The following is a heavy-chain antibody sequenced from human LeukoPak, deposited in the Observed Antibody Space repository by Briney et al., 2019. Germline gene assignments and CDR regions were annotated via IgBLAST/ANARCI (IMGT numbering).Heavy chain of an antibody. J-gene: IGHJ3*02. V-gene: IGHV4-59*08. CDR2: IYYSGST. Sequence: TSETLSLTCTVSGGSISSYYWSWIRQPPGKGLGWIGYIYYSGSTNYNPSLKSRVTTSVDTSKNQFSLKLSSVTAADTAVYYCARRRMPFDDAFDIWGQGTMVTVSS. CDR3: ARRRMPFDDAFDI. CDR1: GGSISSYY. D-gene: IGHD2-2*01.